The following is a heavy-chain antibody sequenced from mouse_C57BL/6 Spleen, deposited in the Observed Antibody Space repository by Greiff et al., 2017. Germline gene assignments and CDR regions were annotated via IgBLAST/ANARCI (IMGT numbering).Heavy chain of an antibody. CDR1: GYTFTSYW. Sequence: QVQLQQPGAELVRPGSSVKLSCKASGYTFTSYWMHWVKQRPIQGLEWIGNIDPSDSETHYNQKFKDKATLTVDKSSSTAYMQLSSLTSEASAVYYCARSGGYDGGFAYWGQGTLVTVSA. CDR2: IDPSDSET. J-gene: IGHJ3*01. V-gene: IGHV1-52*01. D-gene: IGHD2-2*01. CDR3: ARSGGYDGGFAY.